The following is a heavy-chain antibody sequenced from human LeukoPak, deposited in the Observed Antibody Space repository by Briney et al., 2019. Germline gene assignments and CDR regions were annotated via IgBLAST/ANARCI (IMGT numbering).Heavy chain of an antibody. CDR2: TNRGGSRT. J-gene: IGHJ4*02. D-gene: IGHD5-18*01. CDR3: ARGGSDTAMAHDY. CDR1: GFTFSNHW. Sequence: PGGSLRLSCAASGFTFSNHWMHWVRQAPGKGLMWVSRTNRGGSRTDYADSVKGRFTISGDDAKNTLYLQLNSLRAEDTAVYFCARGGSDTAMAHDYWGQGTLVTVSS. V-gene: IGHV3-74*01.